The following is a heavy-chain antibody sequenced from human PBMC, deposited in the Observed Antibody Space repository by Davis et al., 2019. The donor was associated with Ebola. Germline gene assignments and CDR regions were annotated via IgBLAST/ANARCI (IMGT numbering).Heavy chain of an antibody. J-gene: IGHJ6*02. CDR2: SSYDGNNN. Sequence: GESLKISCAASGFTFNTYNIHWVRQAPGKGLEWVALSSYDGNNNYYAESVKGRFAISRDNSKQVLYLQMNSLRAEDTAVYYCARDPGGGYDFWSGYSRYYYGMDVWGQGTTVTVSS. CDR1: GFTFNTYN. V-gene: IGHV3-30*09. CDR3: ARDPGGGYDFWSGYSRYYYGMDV. D-gene: IGHD3-3*01.